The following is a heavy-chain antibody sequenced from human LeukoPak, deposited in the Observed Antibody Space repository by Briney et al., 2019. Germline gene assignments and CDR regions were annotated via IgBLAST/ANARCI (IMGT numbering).Heavy chain of an antibody. Sequence: GGSLTLSCAASGFTFSNYPMSWVRHAPEKGLEWVSTISDSGSSTYYADSVKGRFTISRDNYKNTLYLQMDSLRAEDTAIYYCAKVPYSDYGSGRPPFMDVWGQGTTVAVSS. CDR1: GFTFSNYP. V-gene: IGHV3-23*01. CDR2: ISDSGSST. J-gene: IGHJ6*02. D-gene: IGHD3-10*01. CDR3: AKVPYSDYGSGRPPFMDV.